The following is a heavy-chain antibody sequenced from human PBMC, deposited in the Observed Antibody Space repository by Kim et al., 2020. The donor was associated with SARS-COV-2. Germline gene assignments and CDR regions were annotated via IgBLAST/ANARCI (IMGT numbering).Heavy chain of an antibody. V-gene: IGHV3-23*01. CDR1: GFTFRSYA. CDR3: AKVPDYYGSGSSYYYYGMDV. J-gene: IGHJ6*02. D-gene: IGHD3-10*01. Sequence: GGSLRLSCAASGFTFRSYAMSWVRQAPGKGLEWVSAFSGSGGSTYYADSVKGRFTISRDNSKNTLYLQMNSLRAEDTAVYYCAKVPDYYGSGSSYYYYGMDVWCQGTTVTVSS. CDR2: FSGSGGST.